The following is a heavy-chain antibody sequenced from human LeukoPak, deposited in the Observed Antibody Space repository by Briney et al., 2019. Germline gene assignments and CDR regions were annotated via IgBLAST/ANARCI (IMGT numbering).Heavy chain of an antibody. CDR2: ISSSGSTI. CDR1: GFTFSDYY. J-gene: IGHJ3*02. Sequence: GGSLRLSCAASGFTFSDYYMTWIRQAPGKGLEWVSYISSSGSTIYYADSVKGRFTISRDNAKNSLYLQMNSLRAEDTAVYYCARVAAAGRGTFDIWGQGTMVTVSS. CDR3: ARVAAAGRGTFDI. V-gene: IGHV3-11*01. D-gene: IGHD6-13*01.